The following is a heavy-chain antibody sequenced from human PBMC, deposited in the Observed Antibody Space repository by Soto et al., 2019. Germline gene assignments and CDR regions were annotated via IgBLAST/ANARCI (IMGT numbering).Heavy chain of an antibody. CDR3: ARDRAESLDPDSKYYYYYYGMDV. J-gene: IGHJ6*02. CDR2: INSDGSST. D-gene: IGHD3-16*01. V-gene: IGHV3-74*01. CDR1: GFTFSSYW. Sequence: GGSLRLSCAASGFTFSSYWMHWVRQAPGKGLVWVSRINSDGSSTSYADSVKGRFTISRDNAKNTLYLQMNSLRAEDTAVYYCARDRAESLDPDSKYYYYYYGMDVWGQGTTVTVSS.